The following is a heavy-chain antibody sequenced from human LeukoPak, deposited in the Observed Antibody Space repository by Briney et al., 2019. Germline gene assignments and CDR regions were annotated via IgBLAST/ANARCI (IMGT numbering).Heavy chain of an antibody. CDR1: ILTFNRDA. D-gene: IGHD6-13*01. CDR2: ISGGGGST. J-gene: IGHJ6*02. Sequence: GGSLRLSCAASILTFNRDAMSWVRQAPGKGLEWVSTISGGGGSTYYADAVKGRFTISRENFKNTLFLQMNSLRAEDTAVYFCAKDLRSFGSSTWRDDYGMGVWGQGTTVTVSS. CDR3: AKDLRSFGSSTWRDDYGMGV. V-gene: IGHV3-23*01.